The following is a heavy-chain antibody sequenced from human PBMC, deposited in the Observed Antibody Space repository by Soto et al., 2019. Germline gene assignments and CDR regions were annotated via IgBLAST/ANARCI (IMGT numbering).Heavy chain of an antibody. J-gene: IGHJ6*02. CDR1: GFTFSSYG. CDR2: MSYDGSHE. CDR3: AKGSVLRVVEAPLAILGGVDV. V-gene: IGHV3-33*06. Sequence: LRLSCVASGFTFSSYGMHWVRQAPGKGLEWVAVMSYDGSHEYYADSVKGRFTISRDNSKTILYLQMNCLRLEDTAVYYCAKGSVLRVVEAPLAILGGVDVWGQGAMVTVSS. D-gene: IGHD2-8*01.